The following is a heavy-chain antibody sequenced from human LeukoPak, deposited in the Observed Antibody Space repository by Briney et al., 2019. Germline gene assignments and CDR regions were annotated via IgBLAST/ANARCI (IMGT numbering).Heavy chain of an antibody. V-gene: IGHV4-59*08. J-gene: IGHJ4*02. D-gene: IGHD3-9*01. CDR2: IYYSGST. CDR1: GVSISSYY. Sequence: SETLSLTCTVSGVSISSYYWSWIRQPPGKGLEWIGYIYYSGSTNYNPSLKSRVTISVDTSKNQFSLKLSSVTAADTAVYYCARFSVTYYDILTGPFDYWGQGTLVTVSS. CDR3: ARFSVTYYDILTGPFDY.